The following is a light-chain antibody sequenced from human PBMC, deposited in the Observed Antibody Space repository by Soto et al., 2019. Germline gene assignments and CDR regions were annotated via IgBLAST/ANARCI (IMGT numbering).Light chain of an antibody. Sequence: EIVLTQSPATLSLSPGERATLSCRASRSVSSHLAWYQQKPGQAPRLLIYDASNRATGIPARFSGSGSGTDFTLTISSLEPEDFAVYYCQQRSDWWTFGQGTKVEIK. CDR1: RSVSSH. CDR3: QQRSDWWT. CDR2: DAS. V-gene: IGKV3-11*01. J-gene: IGKJ1*01.